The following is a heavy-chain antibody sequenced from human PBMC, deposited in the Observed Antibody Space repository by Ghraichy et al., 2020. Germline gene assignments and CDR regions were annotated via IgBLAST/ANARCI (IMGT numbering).Heavy chain of an antibody. D-gene: IGHD4-23*01. Sequence: GESLNISCTGSGYNFLDYWIGWVRQTPGKGLEWVAIIYSDDSDTNYRPPLQGQVTIAADKSTNTAYLQWSPLKASDTAMYCCARQSDGGNSVINYWGQGTLVTVPS. CDR3: ARQSDGGNSVINY. CDR2: IYSDDSDT. CDR1: GYNFLDYW. J-gene: IGHJ4*02. V-gene: IGHV5-51*01.